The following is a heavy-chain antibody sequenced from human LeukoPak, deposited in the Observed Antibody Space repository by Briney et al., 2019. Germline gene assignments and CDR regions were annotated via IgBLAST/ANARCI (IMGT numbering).Heavy chain of an antibody. CDR3: AKDSAYCSGGSCYYNYYYMDV. D-gene: IGHD2-15*01. V-gene: IGHV3-48*03. Sequence: PGGSLRLSCAAPGFTFSSYEMNWVRQAPGKGLEWVSYISSSGSTIYYADSVKGRFTISRDNAKNSLYLQMNSLRAEDTAVYYCAKDSAYCSGGSCYYNYYYMDVWGKGTTVTVSS. J-gene: IGHJ6*03. CDR1: GFTFSSYE. CDR2: ISSSGSTI.